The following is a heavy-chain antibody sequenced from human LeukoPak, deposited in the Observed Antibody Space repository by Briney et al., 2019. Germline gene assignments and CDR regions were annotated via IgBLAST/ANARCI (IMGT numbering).Heavy chain of an antibody. Sequence: GGSLRLSCAASGFTFSSHGMHWVRQAPGKGLEWVAAISFHGREKYSADSVKGRFTISRDSSDKTLYLQMNSLRPEDTAVYYCAKTFTDDILTGYYIDYWGQGTLVTVSS. V-gene: IGHV3-30*18. CDR2: ISFHGREK. D-gene: IGHD3-9*01. CDR3: AKTFTDDILTGYYIDY. J-gene: IGHJ4*02. CDR1: GFTFSSHG.